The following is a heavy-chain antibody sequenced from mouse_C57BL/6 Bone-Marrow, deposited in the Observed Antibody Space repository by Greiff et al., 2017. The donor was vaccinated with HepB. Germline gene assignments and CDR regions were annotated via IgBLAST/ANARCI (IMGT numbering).Heavy chain of an antibody. Sequence: VQLQQPGAELVRPGTSVKLSCKASGYTFTSYWMHWVKQRPGQGLEWIGVIDPSDSYTNYNQKFKGKATLTVDTSSSTAYMQLSSLTSEDSAVYYCARGLATRAMDYWGQGTSVTVSS. V-gene: IGHV1-59*01. J-gene: IGHJ4*01. CDR1: GYTFTSYW. CDR3: ARGLATRAMDY. D-gene: IGHD1-1*01. CDR2: IDPSDSYT.